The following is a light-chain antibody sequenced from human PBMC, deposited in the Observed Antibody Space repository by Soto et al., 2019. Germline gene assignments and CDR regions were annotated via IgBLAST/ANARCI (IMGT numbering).Light chain of an antibody. CDR1: TSNIGNNF. Sequence: QSVLTQPPSASGTPGQRVTISCSGGTSNIGNNFVSWYQQLPGAAPKLLIYSDNQRPSGVTDRVSASKSGTSASLAISGLRSEDDADYYCATWDASLSGRVFGGGTKLTVL. J-gene: IGLJ3*02. CDR2: SDN. V-gene: IGLV1-47*02. CDR3: ATWDASLSGRV.